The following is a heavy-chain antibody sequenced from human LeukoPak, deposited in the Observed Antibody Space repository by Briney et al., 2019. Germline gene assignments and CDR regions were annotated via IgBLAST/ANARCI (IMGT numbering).Heavy chain of an antibody. CDR2: INSDGSST. V-gene: IGHV3-74*01. Sequence: AGGSLRLSCAASGFTFSSYAMRWVRQAPGNGLVWVSRINSDGSSTSYADSAKGRFTISRDNAKNTLYLQMNSLRAEDTAVYYCARDPGQLWFFSLGHFDYWGQGTLVTVSS. D-gene: IGHD5-18*01. J-gene: IGHJ4*02. CDR3: ARDPGQLWFFSLGHFDY. CDR1: GFTFSSYA.